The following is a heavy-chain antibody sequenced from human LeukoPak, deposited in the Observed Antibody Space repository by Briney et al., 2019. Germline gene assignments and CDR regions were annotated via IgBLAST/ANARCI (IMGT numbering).Heavy chain of an antibody. V-gene: IGHV1-2*02. CDR2: INPNSGGT. CDR1: GYTFTDYY. CDR3: ARMVDDWDYFDY. Sequence: ASVKVSCKPSGYTFTDYYIHWVRQAPGQGLEWMGWINPNSGGTNYAQNLKGRVIMTRDTSNNTAYMELSRLRSDDAAVYYCARMVDDWDYFDYWGQGTLVTVSS. D-gene: IGHD2-15*01. J-gene: IGHJ4*02.